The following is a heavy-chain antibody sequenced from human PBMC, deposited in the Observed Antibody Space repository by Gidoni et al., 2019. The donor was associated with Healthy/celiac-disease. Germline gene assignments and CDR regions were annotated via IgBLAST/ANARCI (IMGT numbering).Heavy chain of an antibody. CDR1: GCTFGSYA. V-gene: IGHV3-23*01. CDR2: ISGSGGST. CDR3: AKDEEYRYYYYYMDV. D-gene: IGHD2-2*01. Sequence: EVQLLESGGGLVQPGGSLRLSCAASGCTFGSYAMSWVRQAPGKGLEWVSAISGSGGSTYYADSVKGRFTISRDNSKNTLYLQMNSLRAEDTAVYYCAKDEEYRYYYYYMDVWGKGTTVTVSS. J-gene: IGHJ6*03.